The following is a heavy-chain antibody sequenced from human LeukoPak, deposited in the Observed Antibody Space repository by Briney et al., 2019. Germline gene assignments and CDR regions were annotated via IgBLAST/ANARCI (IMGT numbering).Heavy chain of an antibody. J-gene: IGHJ4*02. CDR3: ARQSYYGSGTHFDY. D-gene: IGHD3-10*01. CDR1: GGSISSYY. CDR2: IYYSGST. V-gene: IGHV4-59*01. Sequence: SETLSLTCTVSGGSISSYYWNWLRQPPGKGLEWIGHIYYSGSTNYNPSLKSRVTISVDTSKNQFSLKLSSVTAADTAVYYCARQSYYGSGTHFDYWGQGTLVTVSS.